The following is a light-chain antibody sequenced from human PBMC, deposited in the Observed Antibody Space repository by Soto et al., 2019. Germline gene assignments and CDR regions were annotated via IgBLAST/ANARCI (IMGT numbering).Light chain of an antibody. V-gene: IGKV3-11*01. Sequence: EIVLTQSPATLSLSPGERATLSCRASQSVSSYLAWYQQKPGQAPRLLIYDTSKRATGIPARFSGSASGTDFTLTISSLEPEDFAVYYCQQRTNWPRSFTFGRGTKVDIK. J-gene: IGKJ3*01. CDR1: QSVSSY. CDR3: QQRTNWPRSFT. CDR2: DTS.